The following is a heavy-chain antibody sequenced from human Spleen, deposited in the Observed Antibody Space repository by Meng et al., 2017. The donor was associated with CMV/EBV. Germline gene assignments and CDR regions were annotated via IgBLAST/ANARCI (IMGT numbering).Heavy chain of an antibody. CDR3: ARGGTFFVVDRNFDS. V-gene: IGHV4-59*01. D-gene: IGHD3-3*01. CDR1: GGSISNYY. CDR2: IFYSGST. Sequence: SETLSLPCTVSGGSISNYYWNWIRQSPGKGLEWIGYIFYSGSTKYIPSLKSRVTISVDTSKNQFSLKLTSVSAADTAVYYCARGGTFFVVDRNFDSWGQGTLVTVSS. J-gene: IGHJ4*02.